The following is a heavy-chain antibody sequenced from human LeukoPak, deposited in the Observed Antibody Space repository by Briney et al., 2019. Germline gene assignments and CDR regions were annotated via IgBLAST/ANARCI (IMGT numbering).Heavy chain of an antibody. CDR1: GFTFSSYG. CDR2: IRSKAYGGTT. V-gene: IGHV3-49*04. CDR3: NRQHYGDY. J-gene: IGHJ4*02. Sequence: GKSLRLSCAASGFTFSSYGMHWVRQAPGKGLEWVGFIRSKAYGGTTEYAASVKGRFTISRDDSRNIAYLQMNSLKTEDTAVYYCNRQHYGDYWGQGTLVTVSS.